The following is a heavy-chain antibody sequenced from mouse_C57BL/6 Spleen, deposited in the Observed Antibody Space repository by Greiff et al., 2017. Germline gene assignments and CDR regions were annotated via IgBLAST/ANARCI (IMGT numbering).Heavy chain of an antibody. J-gene: IGHJ4*01. CDR1: GFTFSSYA. V-gene: IGHV5-4*01. CDR2: ISDGGSYT. Sequence: EVKLVESGGGLVKPGGSLKLSCAASGFTFSSYAMSWVRQTPEQRLEWVATISDGGSYTYYPDNVKGRFTISRDNAKNNLYLQMSHLKSEDTAMXYCARERNIVTTRAMDYWGQGTSVTVSS. CDR3: ARERNIVTTRAMDY. D-gene: IGHD2-5*01.